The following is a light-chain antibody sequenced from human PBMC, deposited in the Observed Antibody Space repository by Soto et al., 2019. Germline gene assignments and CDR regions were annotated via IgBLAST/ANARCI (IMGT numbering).Light chain of an antibody. J-gene: IGKJ2*01. V-gene: IGKV1-5*03. CDR1: QSISIW. CDR2: KAS. CDR3: QQYQTYPYT. Sequence: DIQMTQSPSTLSASVGDRVTITCRASQSISIWLAWYQQKPGKAPKLLIYKASSLESGVPSRFSGSGSGTEFTLTIISLQPDDSATYYCQQYQTYPYTFGQGTKLEIK.